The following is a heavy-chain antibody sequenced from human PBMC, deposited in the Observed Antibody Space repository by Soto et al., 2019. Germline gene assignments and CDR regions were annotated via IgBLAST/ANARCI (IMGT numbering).Heavy chain of an antibody. D-gene: IGHD1-7*01. V-gene: IGHV1-69*01. CDR2: IIPIFGTA. CDR3: ARGLGLTLKLELRTGNYYDGMDV. Sequence: QVQLVQSGAEVKKPGSSVKVSCKASGGTFSSYAISWVRQAPGQGLEWMGGIIPIFGTANYAQKFQGRVTITADESTSTAYMELRSLRSEDTAVYYCARGLGLTLKLELRTGNYYDGMDVWGQGTTVTVSS. CDR1: GGTFSSYA. J-gene: IGHJ6*02.